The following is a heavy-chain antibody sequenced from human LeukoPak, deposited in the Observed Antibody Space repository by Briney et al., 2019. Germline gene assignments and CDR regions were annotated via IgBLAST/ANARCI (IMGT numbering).Heavy chain of an antibody. V-gene: IGHV5-51*01. D-gene: IGHD4-23*01. CDR3: ARRVVNNRNWYFNR. CDR2: IYPGDSDT. J-gene: IGHJ2*01. Sequence: GESLKISCKGSGYTFTNYWIGWVRQMPGKGLEWMGIIYPGDSDTRYSPSFQGQVTISADKSINTAYLQWSSLKASDTAMYYCARRVVNNRNWYFNRWGRGTLVTVSS. CDR1: GYTFTNYW.